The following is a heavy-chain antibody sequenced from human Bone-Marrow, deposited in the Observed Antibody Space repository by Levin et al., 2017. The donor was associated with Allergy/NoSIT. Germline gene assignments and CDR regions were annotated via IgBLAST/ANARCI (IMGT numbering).Heavy chain of an antibody. D-gene: IGHD2-15*01. CDR2: IKPSGGST. J-gene: IGHJ2*01. V-gene: IGHV1-46*01. Sequence: AASVKVSCKTSGYTFTNYYMHWVRQAPGQGLEWMGVIKPSGGSTNYAQKFQDRVTMTRDTSTSTVYMEPSSLRSEDTAIYYWARDKEAVVALERYWYFELWGRGTLVTVSS. CDR1: GYTFTNYY. CDR3: ARDKEAVVALERYWYFEL.